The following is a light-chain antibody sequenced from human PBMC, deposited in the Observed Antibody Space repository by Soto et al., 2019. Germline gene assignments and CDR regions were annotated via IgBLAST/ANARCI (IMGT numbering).Light chain of an antibody. V-gene: IGLV2-11*01. Sequence: QSVLTQPRPVSGTPGQSVTFSCTGTSSDFGGYNYVSWYQQHPGKAPKLMIYDVSKRPSGVPDRFSGSKSGNTASLTISGLQAEDEADYYCCSYAGSYTFVVFGTGTKVTVL. CDR2: DVS. J-gene: IGLJ1*01. CDR3: CSYAGSYTFVV. CDR1: SSDFGGYNY.